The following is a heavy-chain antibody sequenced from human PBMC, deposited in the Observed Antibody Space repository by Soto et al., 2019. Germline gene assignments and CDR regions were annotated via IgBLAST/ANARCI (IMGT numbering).Heavy chain of an antibody. D-gene: IGHD6-13*01. CDR2: IYYSGST. V-gene: IGHV4-39*01. CDR3: ARCLGSSSPGGIDY. Sequence: PSETLSLTCTVSGGSISSSSYYWGWIRQPPGKGLEWIGSIYYSGSTYYNPSLKSRVTISVDTSKNQFSLKLSSVTAADTAVYYCARCLGSSSPGGIDYWGQGTLVTVSS. CDR1: GGSISSSSYY. J-gene: IGHJ4*02.